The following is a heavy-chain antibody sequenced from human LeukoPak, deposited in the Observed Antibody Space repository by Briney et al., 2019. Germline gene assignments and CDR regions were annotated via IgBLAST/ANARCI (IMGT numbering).Heavy chain of an antibody. V-gene: IGHV5-10-1*01. CDR2: IDPSGSYI. D-gene: IGHD2/OR15-2a*01. J-gene: IGHJ5*01. Sequence: GESLKISCKASGYSFTSYWINWVRQMPGKGLEWMGRIDPSGSYINYSPSFQGLVTISADKSISTAYLQWSSLKASDTAIYYRARQYPFDSWGQGTLVTVSS. CDR3: ARQYPFDS. CDR1: GYSFTSYW.